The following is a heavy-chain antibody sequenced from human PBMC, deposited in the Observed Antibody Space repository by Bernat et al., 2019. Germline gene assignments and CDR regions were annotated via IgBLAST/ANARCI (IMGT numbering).Heavy chain of an antibody. CDR1: GFTFSTYA. D-gene: IGHD2-2*02. Sequence: EVQLVESGGGLVQPGGSLRLSCSASGFTFSTYAMHWVRQAPGKGLEYVSAINSNGVSTYYADSVKGRFTISRDNSKNTLYLQMCSLRAEETAVYYCVKDGYCNSTGCYTLDYWGQGTLVTVSS. CDR2: INSNGVST. CDR3: VKDGYCNSTGCYTLDY. J-gene: IGHJ4*02. V-gene: IGHV3-64D*06.